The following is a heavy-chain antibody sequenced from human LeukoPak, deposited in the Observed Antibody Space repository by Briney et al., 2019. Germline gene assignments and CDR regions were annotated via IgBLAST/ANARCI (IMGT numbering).Heavy chain of an antibody. V-gene: IGHV3-49*04. CDR2: IRSNTYGGTP. CDR1: GSAFGDYT. D-gene: IGHD5-12*01. J-gene: IGHJ4*02. Sequence: GGSLRLSCTTSGSAFGDYTMSWVRQAPGKGLEWVAFIRSNTYGGTPEYAASVKGRFTISRDDSKGIAYLQMNALQTEGTAVYYCVRDFTRVLGYGNRIFDYWGQGTLVTVSS. CDR3: VRDFTRVLGYGNRIFDY.